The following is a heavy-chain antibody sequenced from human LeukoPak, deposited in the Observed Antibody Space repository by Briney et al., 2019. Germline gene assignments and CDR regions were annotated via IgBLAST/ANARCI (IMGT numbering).Heavy chain of an antibody. CDR3: ARGEGELQPFDY. CDR2: ISAYNGNT. CDR1: GGTFSSYA. D-gene: IGHD1-7*01. Sequence: ASVKVSCKASGGTFSSYAISWVRQAPGQGLEWMGWISAYNGNTNYAQKLQGRVTMTTDTSTSTAYMELRSLRSDDTAVYYCARGEGELQPFDYWGQGTLVTVSS. V-gene: IGHV1-18*01. J-gene: IGHJ4*02.